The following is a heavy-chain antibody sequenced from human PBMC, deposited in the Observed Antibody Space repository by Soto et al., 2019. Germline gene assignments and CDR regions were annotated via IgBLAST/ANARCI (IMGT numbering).Heavy chain of an antibody. CDR1: GFTFSTYS. Sequence: PGGSLRLSCAASGFTFSTYSMNWVRQAPGKGLEWVSSISSSSSYMYYADSVKGRFTISGDNAKNSLYLQMNSLRAEDTAVYYCARDPTRRYYYYDMDVWGQGTTVTVSS. CDR3: ARDPTRRYYYYDMDV. CDR2: ISSSSSYM. D-gene: IGHD4-17*01. J-gene: IGHJ6*02. V-gene: IGHV3-21*01.